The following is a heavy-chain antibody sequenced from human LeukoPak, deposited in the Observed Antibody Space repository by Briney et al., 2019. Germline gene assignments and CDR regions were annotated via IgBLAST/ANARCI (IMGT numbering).Heavy chain of an antibody. CDR3: ARGVGRWLHLRYWYFDL. D-gene: IGHD5-24*01. CDR1: GGSFSGHY. CDR2: INHSGST. J-gene: IGHJ2*01. V-gene: IGHV4-34*01. Sequence: SETLSLTCAVYGGSFSGHYWSWIRQPPGKGLEWIGEINHSGSTNYNPSLKSRVTISVDTSKNQFSLKLSSVTAADTAVYYCARGVGRWLHLRYWYFDLWGRGTLVTVSS.